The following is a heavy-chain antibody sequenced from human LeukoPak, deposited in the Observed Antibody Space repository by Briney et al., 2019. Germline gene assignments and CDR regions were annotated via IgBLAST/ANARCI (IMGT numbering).Heavy chain of an antibody. D-gene: IGHD6-13*01. V-gene: IGHV4-30-2*01. J-gene: IGHJ4*02. CDR2: IYHSGST. Sequence: SETLSLTCTVSGGSISSGGYYWSWIRQPPGKGLEWIGYIYHSGSTYYNPSLKSRVTISVDRSKNQFSLKLSSVTAADTALYYCARVPAAGSAVEGYFDYWGQGTLVTVSS. CDR3: ARVPAAGSAVEGYFDY. CDR1: GGSISSGGYY.